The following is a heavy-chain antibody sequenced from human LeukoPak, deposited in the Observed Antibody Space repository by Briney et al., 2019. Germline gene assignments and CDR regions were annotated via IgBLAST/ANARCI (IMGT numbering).Heavy chain of an antibody. D-gene: IGHD6-19*01. CDR1: GYTFTRYA. CDR2: ISTYNGDT. V-gene: IGHV1-18*04. CDR3: ARDPSNTSGWNVYFDC. J-gene: IGHJ4*02. Sequence: ASVKVSCKTSGYTFTRYAISWVRQAPGQGLEWMAWISTYNGDTKYALSLQGRVTVTTDTSTSTVSMELRSLRSDDTAVYYCARDPSNTSGWNVYFDCWGQGILVTVSS.